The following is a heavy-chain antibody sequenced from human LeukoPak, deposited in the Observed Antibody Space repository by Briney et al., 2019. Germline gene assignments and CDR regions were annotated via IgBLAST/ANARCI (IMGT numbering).Heavy chain of an antibody. D-gene: IGHD3-22*01. CDR2: ISYDGSNK. Sequence: GGSLRLSCAASGFTFSSYAMHWVRQAPGKGLEWVAVISYDGSNKYYADSVKGRFTISRDNSKNTLYLQMNSPRAEDTAVYYCASQYPPGYDSSGYYLTAFDIWGQGTMVTVSS. CDR1: GFTFSSYA. V-gene: IGHV3-30-3*01. J-gene: IGHJ3*02. CDR3: ASQYPPGYDSSGYYLTAFDI.